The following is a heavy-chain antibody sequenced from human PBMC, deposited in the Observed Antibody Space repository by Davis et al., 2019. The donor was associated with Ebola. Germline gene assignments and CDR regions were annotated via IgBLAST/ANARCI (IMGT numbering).Heavy chain of an antibody. CDR3: ARRRNYYGSGSFGGMDV. Sequence: GESLKISCAASGFTFSSYSMNWVRQAPGKGLEWVSSISSSSSYIYYADSVKGRFTISRDNSKNTLYLQMNSLRAEDTAVYYCARRRNYYGSGSFGGMDVWGQGTTVTVSS. V-gene: IGHV3-21*01. CDR1: GFTFSSYS. D-gene: IGHD3-10*01. CDR2: ISSSSSYI. J-gene: IGHJ6*02.